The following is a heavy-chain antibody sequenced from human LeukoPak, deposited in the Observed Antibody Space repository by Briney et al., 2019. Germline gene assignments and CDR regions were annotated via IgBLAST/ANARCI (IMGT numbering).Heavy chain of an antibody. CDR3: ARSLGARVPLGVY. J-gene: IGHJ4*02. D-gene: IGHD6-6*01. Sequence: GGSLRLSCAASGFTFGSSVMGWIRQLPGKGLEWVSTISGSGGSTYYADSVKGRFTISRDNSKNMLGLQMISLRAEDTAVYYCARSLGARVPLGVYWGQGTPVTVSS. V-gene: IGHV3-23*01. CDR2: ISGSGGST. CDR1: GFTFGSSV.